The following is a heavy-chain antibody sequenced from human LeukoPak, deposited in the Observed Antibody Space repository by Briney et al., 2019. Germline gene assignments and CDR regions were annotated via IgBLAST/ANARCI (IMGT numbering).Heavy chain of an antibody. CDR1: GFTFSSYG. Sequence: GGSLRLSCAASGFTFSSYGMHWVRQAPGKGLEWVAVIWYDGSNKYYADSVKGRFTISRDNSKYTLYLQMNSLRAEDTAVYYCARDSLSLYGMDVWGQGTTVTVSS. V-gene: IGHV3-33*01. CDR3: ARDSLSLYGMDV. J-gene: IGHJ6*02. CDR2: IWYDGSNK.